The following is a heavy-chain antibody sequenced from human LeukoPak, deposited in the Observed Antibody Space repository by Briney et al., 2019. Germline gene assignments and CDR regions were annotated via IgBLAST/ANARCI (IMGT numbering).Heavy chain of an antibody. CDR3: AKGDVWGSYRSALLDY. CDR1: GFTFSSYW. J-gene: IGHJ4*02. V-gene: IGHV3-23*01. CDR2: ISGSGETT. Sequence: GGSLRLSCAASGFTFSSYWMSWVRQAPGKGLEWVSVISGSGETTYHADSVKGRLTISRDNSKNTLYLQMNSLRAEDTAVYYCAKGDVWGSYRSALLDYWGQGTLATVSS. D-gene: IGHD3-16*02.